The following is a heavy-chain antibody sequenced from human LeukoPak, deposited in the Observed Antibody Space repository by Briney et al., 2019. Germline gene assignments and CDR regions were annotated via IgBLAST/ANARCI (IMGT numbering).Heavy chain of an antibody. CDR1: GFTFSGSA. CDR3: TRRESFLWWFDP. J-gene: IGHJ5*02. CDR2: IRSKANSYAT. V-gene: IGHV3-73*01. D-gene: IGHD3-16*01. Sequence: PGGSLRLSCAASGFTFSGSAMHWVRRASGKGLEWVGRIRSKANSYATAYAASVKGRFTISRDDSKNTAYLQMNSLKTEDTAVYYCTRRESFLWWFDPWGQGTLVTVSS.